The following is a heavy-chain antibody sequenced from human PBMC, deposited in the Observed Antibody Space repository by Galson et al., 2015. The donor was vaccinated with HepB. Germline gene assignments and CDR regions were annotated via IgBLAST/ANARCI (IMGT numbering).Heavy chain of an antibody. V-gene: IGHV3-23*01. Sequence: SLRLSCAASGFPFSTYAMNWVRQAPGKGLEWVSSISGSGSSKYYADSVKGRFTISRDNSKNTLYLQVNSLRAEDTAVYYCARDLPRDRYCSGGSCYSDPASFDYWGQGTLVTVSS. CDR1: GFPFSTYA. CDR2: ISGSGSSK. J-gene: IGHJ4*02. D-gene: IGHD2-15*01. CDR3: ARDLPRDRYCSGGSCYSDPASFDY.